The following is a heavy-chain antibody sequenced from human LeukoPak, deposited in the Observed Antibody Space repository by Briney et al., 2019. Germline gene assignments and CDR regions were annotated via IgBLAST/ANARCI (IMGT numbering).Heavy chain of an antibody. D-gene: IGHD3-3*01. CDR2: IYYSGST. J-gene: IGHJ5*02. CDR3: ARPYDFWSGYSSGWFDP. CDR1: GGSISSSSYY. Sequence: SETLSLTCTVSGGSISSSSYYWGWIRQPPGKGLEWIGSIYYSGSTYYNPSLKSRVTISVDTSKNQFSLKLSSVTAADTAVYYCARPYDFWSGYSSGWFDPWGQGTLVTVSS. V-gene: IGHV4-39*01.